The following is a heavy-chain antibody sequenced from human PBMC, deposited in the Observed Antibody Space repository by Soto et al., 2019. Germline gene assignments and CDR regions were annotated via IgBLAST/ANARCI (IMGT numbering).Heavy chain of an antibody. V-gene: IGHV3-74*01. CDR2: INNDGSDT. J-gene: IGHJ4*02. CDR3: GSLFEF. Sequence: EVHLVESGGGLVQPGGSLRLSCAASGFTFRYYWLHWVRQVPGRGPVWVSGINNDGSDTFYADFVEGRFTISRDNAKNTVYLQMDSLRAEHTAVYYCGSLFEFWGQGTLVTVPS. CDR1: GFTFRYYW.